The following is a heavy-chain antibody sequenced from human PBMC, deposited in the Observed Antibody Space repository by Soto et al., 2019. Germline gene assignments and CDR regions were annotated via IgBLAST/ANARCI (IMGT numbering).Heavy chain of an antibody. Sequence: QVQLVQSGAEEKKPGASVKVSCKASGYTFSSYAMDWVRQAPGQRLEWMGWINAGNGNTKYSQKFQGRVTITRDTAAITAYMELSSLRSEDTAVYYCARGGPPIDYWGQGTLVTVSS. J-gene: IGHJ4*02. CDR1: GYTFSSYA. D-gene: IGHD3-10*01. CDR3: ARGGPPIDY. CDR2: INAGNGNT. V-gene: IGHV1-3*05.